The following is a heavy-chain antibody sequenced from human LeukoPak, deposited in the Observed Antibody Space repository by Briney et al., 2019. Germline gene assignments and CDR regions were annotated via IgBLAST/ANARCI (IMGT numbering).Heavy chain of an antibody. D-gene: IGHD3-3*01. Sequence: SETLSPTCAASGYSISSGYYWGWIRQPPGKGLEWIGSIYHSGSTYYNPSLKSRVTISVDTSKNQFSLKLSSVTAADTAVYYCARHDADYDFWSGYYTRWFDPWGQGTLVTVAS. CDR1: GYSISSGYY. J-gene: IGHJ5*02. V-gene: IGHV4-38-2*01. CDR3: ARHDADYDFWSGYYTRWFDP. CDR2: IYHSGST.